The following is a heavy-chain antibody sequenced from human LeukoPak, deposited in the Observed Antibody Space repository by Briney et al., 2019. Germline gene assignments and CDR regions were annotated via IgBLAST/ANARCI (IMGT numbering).Heavy chain of an antibody. D-gene: IGHD3-16*01. V-gene: IGHV3-48*04. J-gene: IGHJ1*01. CDR2: ISSSSSTI. Sequence: GGSLRLSCAASGFTFSSYSMNWVRQAPGKGLEWVSYISSSSSTIYYADSVKGRFTISRDNAKNSLYLQMNSLRAEDTAVYYCARDRSLGAPRPEYFQHWGQGTLVTVSS. CDR1: GFTFSSYS. CDR3: ARDRSLGAPRPEYFQH.